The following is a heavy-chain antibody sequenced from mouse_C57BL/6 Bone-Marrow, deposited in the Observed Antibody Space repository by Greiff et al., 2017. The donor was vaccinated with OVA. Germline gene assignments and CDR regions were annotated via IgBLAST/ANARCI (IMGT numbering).Heavy chain of an antibody. V-gene: IGHV1-26*01. D-gene: IGHD3-2*02. Sequence: VQLQQSGPELVKPGASVKISCKASGYTFTDYYMNWVKQSHGKSLEWIGDINPNNGGTSYNQKFKGKATLTVDKSSSTAYMELRSLTSEDSAVYYCARDSSGYRDYFDYWGQGTTLTVSS. CDR3: ARDSSGYRDYFDY. CDR2: INPNNGGT. J-gene: IGHJ2*01. CDR1: GYTFTDYY.